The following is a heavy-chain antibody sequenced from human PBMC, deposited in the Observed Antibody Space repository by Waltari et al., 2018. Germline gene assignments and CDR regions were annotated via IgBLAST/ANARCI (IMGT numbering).Heavy chain of an antibody. V-gene: IGHV4-39*01. J-gene: IGHJ5*02. CDR1: GGSISSSGSY. CDR3: ARFSKSANWIDP. D-gene: IGHD3-3*02. CDR2: ISYSGST. Sequence: QLQLQESGPGLVKPSETLSLTCTVSGGSISSSGSYWGWIRQPPGKGLEWIGSISYSGSTYYKTSLMGRVTISVDTSKNQFSLKLTSVIAAETAVFYCARFSKSANWIDPWGQGTLVTVSS.